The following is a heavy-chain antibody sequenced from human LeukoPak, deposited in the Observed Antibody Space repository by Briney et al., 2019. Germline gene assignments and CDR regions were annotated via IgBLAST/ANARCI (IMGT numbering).Heavy chain of an antibody. V-gene: IGHV3-20*04. CDR2: ISWKGVIM. J-gene: IGHJ4*02. CDR1: GFTFDDFA. CDR3: AREVLRMVPAAYFDY. D-gene: IGHD2-2*01. Sequence: GGSLRLSCVASGFTFDDFAMHWVRQVPGKGLEWVSGISWKGVIMDYADSVKGRLTISRDNAKNSMYLQMNSLRAEDTAVYYCAREVLRMVPAAYFDYWGQGTLVTVSS.